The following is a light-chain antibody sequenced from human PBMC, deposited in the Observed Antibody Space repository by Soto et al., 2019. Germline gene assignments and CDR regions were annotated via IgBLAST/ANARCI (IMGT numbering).Light chain of an antibody. V-gene: IGLV1-47*01. CDR3: AAWDDSLSGWV. J-gene: IGLJ3*02. Sequence: QSVLTQPPSASGTPGQRVIISCSGSSSNIGSNYVYWYQQLPGTAPKLLIYRNNQRPSGVPDRFSGSKSGTSASLAISGLRSDDEADYFCAAWDDSLSGWVFGGGTKLTVL. CDR2: RNN. CDR1: SSNIGSNY.